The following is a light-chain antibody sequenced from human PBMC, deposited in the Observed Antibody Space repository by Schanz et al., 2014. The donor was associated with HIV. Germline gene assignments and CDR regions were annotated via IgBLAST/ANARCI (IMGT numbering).Light chain of an antibody. CDR2: DVT. Sequence: SALTQPASVSGSPGQSITLSCTGTNSDIGTYNYVSWYQQHPGKAPKLLIFDVTNRPSGISNRFSGSRSGNTASLTISGLQAEDEADYYCGSFTTRNIWVFGGGTKLTVL. V-gene: IGLV2-14*01. CDR3: GSFTTRNIWV. CDR1: NSDIGTYNY. J-gene: IGLJ3*02.